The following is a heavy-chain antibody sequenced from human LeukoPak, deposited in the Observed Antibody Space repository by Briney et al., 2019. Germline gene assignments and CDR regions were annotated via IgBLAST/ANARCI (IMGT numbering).Heavy chain of an antibody. CDR3: AKDHSSGYYYGDRRWSAFDI. Sequence: PGRSLRLSCAASGFTFDDYAMHWVRQAPGKGLEWVSGISWNSGSIGYADSVKGRFTISRDNAKNSLYLQMNSLRAEDTALYYCAKDHSSGYYYGDRRWSAFDIWGQGTMVTVSS. CDR1: GFTFDDYA. J-gene: IGHJ3*02. V-gene: IGHV3-9*01. CDR2: ISWNSGSI. D-gene: IGHD3-22*01.